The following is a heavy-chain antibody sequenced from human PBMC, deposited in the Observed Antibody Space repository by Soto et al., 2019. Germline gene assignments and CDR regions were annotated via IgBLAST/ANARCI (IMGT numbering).Heavy chain of an antibody. CDR3: ASGFIAAAGFDY. D-gene: IGHD6-13*01. V-gene: IGHV4-30-2*01. CDR2: IYHSGST. Sequence: SETLSLTCAVSGGSSSSGGYSWSWIRQPPGKGLEWIGYIYHSGSTYYNPSLKSRVTISVDRSKNQFSLKLSSVTAADTAVYYCASGFIAAAGFDYWGQGTLVTVSS. J-gene: IGHJ4*02. CDR1: GGSSSSGGYS.